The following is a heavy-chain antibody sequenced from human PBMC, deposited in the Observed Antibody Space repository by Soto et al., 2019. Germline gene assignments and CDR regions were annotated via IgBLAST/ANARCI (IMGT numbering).Heavy chain of an antibody. V-gene: IGHV3-66*01. D-gene: IGHD6-19*01. J-gene: IGHJ4*02. CDR1: GFSVSIKY. CDR2: IYNDGTT. CDR3: ARVDWAGSKRGYFDY. Sequence: ESGGGLVQPGGSLRLSCAASGFSVSIKYMSWVRQAPGKGLEWVSVIYNDGTTYYADSVKGRFTISRDNSKNTLYLQMNGLRAEDTAVYYCARVDWAGSKRGYFDYWGQGSLVTVSS.